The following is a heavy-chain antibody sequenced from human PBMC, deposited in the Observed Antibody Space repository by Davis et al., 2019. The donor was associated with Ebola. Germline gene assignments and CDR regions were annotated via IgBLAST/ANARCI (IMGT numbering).Heavy chain of an antibody. J-gene: IGHJ4*02. V-gene: IGHV5-51*01. CDR3: ARHRPFGDYAIDY. CDR2: LYPGDSDT. CDR1: GYSFTSYW. D-gene: IGHD4-17*01. Sequence: KVSCKGSGYSFTSYWIGWVRQMPGKGLEWMGILYPGDSDTRYIPSFQGQVTLSADKSISTAYLQWSSLKASDTAMYYCARHRPFGDYAIDYWGQGTLVTVSS.